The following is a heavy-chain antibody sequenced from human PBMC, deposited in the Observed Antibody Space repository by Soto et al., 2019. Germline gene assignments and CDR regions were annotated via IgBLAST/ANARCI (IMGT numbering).Heavy chain of an antibody. J-gene: IGHJ3*01. CDR1: GLTVSGKKY. CDR3: ATWHLQEHAYDV. V-gene: IGHV3-53*01. CDR2: FYDLDGT. Sequence: DVQLVESGGGLIQPGGSLRLSCAASGLTVSGKKYVAWVRQAPGKGLEWVSGFYDLDGTYYADSLKGRFTTSGDSSRTIVYLQMNDLRPEDTAVYYCATWHLQEHAYDVWGQGTTVTVSS. D-gene: IGHD4-4*01.